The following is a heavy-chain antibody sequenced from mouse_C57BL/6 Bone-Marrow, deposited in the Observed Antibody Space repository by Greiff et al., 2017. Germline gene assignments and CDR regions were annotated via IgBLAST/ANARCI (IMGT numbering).Heavy chain of an antibody. Sequence: VKLQQSGAELARPGASVKLSCKASGYTFTSYGISWVKQRTGQGLEWIGEIYPRSGNTYYNEKFKGKATLTADKSSSTAYMELRSLTSEDSAVYFCARRGTTVVATRLWYFDVWDTGTTVTVSS. V-gene: IGHV1-81*01. CDR2: IYPRSGNT. J-gene: IGHJ1*03. D-gene: IGHD1-1*01. CDR1: GYTFTSYG. CDR3: ARRGTTVVATRLWYFDV.